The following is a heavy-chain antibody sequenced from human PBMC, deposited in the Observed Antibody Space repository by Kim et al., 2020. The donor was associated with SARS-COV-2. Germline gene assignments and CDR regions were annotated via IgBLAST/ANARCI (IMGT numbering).Heavy chain of an antibody. Sequence: SETLSLTCTVSGGSISSYYWSWIRQPPWKGLEWIGYIYYSGSTNYNPSLKSRVTISVDTSKNQFSLKLSSVTAADTAVYYCARLRFLEWLDPGPKFDPWGQGPLVTVSS. D-gene: IGHD3-3*01. CDR2: IYYSGST. V-gene: IGHV4-59*08. J-gene: IGHJ5*02. CDR1: GGSISSYY. CDR3: ARLRFLEWLDPGPKFDP.